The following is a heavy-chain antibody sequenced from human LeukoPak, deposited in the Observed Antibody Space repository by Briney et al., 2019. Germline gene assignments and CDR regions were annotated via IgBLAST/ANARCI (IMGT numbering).Heavy chain of an antibody. D-gene: IGHD2-8*01. Sequence: KPSETLSLTCTVSGGSISSYSWSWIRQLPGKGLEWIGYMYYSGSTNYNPSLKSRVTISVDTSKNQFSLKLRSVTAADTAVYYCARVRPLEDGDSYYGLDVWGRGTTVTVSS. J-gene: IGHJ6*02. V-gene: IGHV4-59*01. CDR2: MYYSGST. CDR3: ARVRPLEDGDSYYGLDV. CDR1: GGSISSYS.